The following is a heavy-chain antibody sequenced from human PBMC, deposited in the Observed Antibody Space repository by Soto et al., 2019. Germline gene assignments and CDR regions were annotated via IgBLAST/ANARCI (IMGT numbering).Heavy chain of an antibody. CDR1: GGTFSSDF. CDR2: TIARFGSA. Sequence: QVQLVQSGAEVKKPGSSVKVSCKASGGTFSSDFISWVRQAPGHGLEWVGGTIARFGSANFAQKFQGRVTITADRFTSTVYMELSSLTSEDTATYYCARDQDSDNDVYAGSQEPYGMDVWGQGTTVTVSS. J-gene: IGHJ6*02. D-gene: IGHD2-2*01. V-gene: IGHV1-69*06. CDR3: ARDQDSDNDVYAGSQEPYGMDV.